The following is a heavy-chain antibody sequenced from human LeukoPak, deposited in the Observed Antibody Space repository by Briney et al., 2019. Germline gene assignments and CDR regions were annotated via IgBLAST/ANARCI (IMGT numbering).Heavy chain of an antibody. CDR3: ASHRRNYDFWSGLNWFDP. V-gene: IGHV4-39*01. D-gene: IGHD3-3*01. CDR2: IYYSGST. J-gene: IGHJ5*02. Sequence: SETLSLTCTVSGGSISSSSYYWGWIRQPPGKGLEWIGSIYYSGSTYYNPSLKSRVTISVDTSKNQFSLKLSSVTAADTAVYYCASHRRNYDFWSGLNWFDPWGQGTLVTVSS. CDR1: GGSISSSSYY.